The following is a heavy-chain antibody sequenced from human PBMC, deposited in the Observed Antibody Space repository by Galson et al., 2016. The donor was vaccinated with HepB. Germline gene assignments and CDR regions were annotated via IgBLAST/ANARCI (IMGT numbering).Heavy chain of an antibody. CDR3: ASGYTSGV. CDR1: GFTFSNAW. V-gene: IGHV3-7*01. D-gene: IGHD6-19*01. CDR2: INQDASGK. Sequence: SLRLSCAASGFTFSNAWMSWVRQAPGKGLEWVASINQDASGKYYVDSVKGRFSISRDNVKNTLWLQMSGLRVDDTSMYYCASGYTSGVWGQGTMVTVSS. J-gene: IGHJ3*01.